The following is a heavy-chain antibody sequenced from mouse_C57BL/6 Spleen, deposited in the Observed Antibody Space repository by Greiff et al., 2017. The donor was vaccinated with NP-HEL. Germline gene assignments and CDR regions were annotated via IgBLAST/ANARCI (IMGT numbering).Heavy chain of an antibody. CDR2: IYPGSGST. J-gene: IGHJ4*01. D-gene: IGHD2-4*01. Sequence: QVQLQQPGAELVKPGASVKMSCKASGYTFTSYWITWVKQRPGQGLEWIGDIYPGSGSTNYNEKFKSKATLTVDTSSSTAYMQLSSLTAEDSAVYYCARSWYDYHNYYAMDYWGQGTSVTVSS. CDR3: ARSWYDYHNYYAMDY. CDR1: GYTFTSYW. V-gene: IGHV1-55*01.